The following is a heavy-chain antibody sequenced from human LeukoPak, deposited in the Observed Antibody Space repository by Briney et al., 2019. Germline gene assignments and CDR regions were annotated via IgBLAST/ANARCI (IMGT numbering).Heavy chain of an antibody. CDR2: IYYSGST. V-gene: IGHV4-39*01. CDR3: ASPYDSSGYYEHYFDY. CDR1: GGSLSSSSYY. Sequence: SETLSLTCTVSGGSLSSSSYYWGWIRQPPGTGLEWIGSIYYSGSTYYNPSLKSRVTISVDTSKNQFSLKLSSVTAADTAVYYCASPYDSSGYYEHYFDYWGQGTLVTVSS. J-gene: IGHJ4*02. D-gene: IGHD3-22*01.